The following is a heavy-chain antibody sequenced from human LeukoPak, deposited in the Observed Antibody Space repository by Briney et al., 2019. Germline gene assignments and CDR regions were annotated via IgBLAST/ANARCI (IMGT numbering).Heavy chain of an antibody. V-gene: IGHV4-59*12. D-gene: IGHD3-16*01. J-gene: IGHJ4*02. CDR3: ARGEFDGGVYFDY. CDR1: GGSISSYY. CDR2: IYYSGST. Sequence: SETLSLTCTVSGGSISSYYWSWIRQPPGKGLEWIGYIYYSGSTNYNPSLKSRVTISVDKSKNQFSLKLGSVTAADTAVYYCARGEFDGGVYFDYWGQGTLVTVSS.